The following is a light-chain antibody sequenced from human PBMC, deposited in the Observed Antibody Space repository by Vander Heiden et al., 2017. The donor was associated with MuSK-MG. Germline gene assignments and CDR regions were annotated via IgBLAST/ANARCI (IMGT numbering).Light chain of an antibody. Sequence: DLVMPQTPLSLSVTPGQPASIPCKSTQSLLHSNGKTYLDWYVQKPGQPPELLINEVSNRFSGVPDRFSGSGSGTDFTLKISRVEAEDVGLYYCRQRIKLPLTFGGGTKVEVK. CDR1: QSLLHSNGKTY. V-gene: IGKV2D-29*01. CDR2: EVS. CDR3: RQRIKLPLT. J-gene: IGKJ4*01.